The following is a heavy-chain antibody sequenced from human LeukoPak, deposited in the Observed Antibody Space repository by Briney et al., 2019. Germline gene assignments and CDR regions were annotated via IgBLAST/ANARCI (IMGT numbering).Heavy chain of an antibody. CDR3: ARDRWFGELSPFYYMDV. Sequence: GASVKVSCKASGYTFTSYGISWVRQAPGQGLEWMGGLIPIFGTANYAQKFQGRVTITADESTSTAYMALSSLRSEDTAVYYCARDRWFGELSPFYYMDVWGKGTTVTVSS. CDR2: LIPIFGTA. J-gene: IGHJ6*03. CDR1: GYTFTSYG. V-gene: IGHV1-69*13. D-gene: IGHD3-10*01.